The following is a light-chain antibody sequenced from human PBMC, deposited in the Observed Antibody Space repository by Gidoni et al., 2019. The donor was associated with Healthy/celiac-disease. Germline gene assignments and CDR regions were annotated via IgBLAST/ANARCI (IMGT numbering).Light chain of an antibody. V-gene: IGKV1-33*01. J-gene: IGKJ4*01. CDR2: DAS. CDR1: QDISNY. Sequence: DIQMTQSQSSLSASVGDRDNITCQASQDISNYLNLYQQKPGKAPKLLIYDASNLATGVPSSLRGSGSWTEYTFTISSLLPEDNATYYCQQYDNRPPVTFGGGTKVEIK. CDR3: QQYDNRPPVT.